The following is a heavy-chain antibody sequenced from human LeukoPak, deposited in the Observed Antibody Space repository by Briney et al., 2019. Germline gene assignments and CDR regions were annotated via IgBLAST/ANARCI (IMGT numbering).Heavy chain of an antibody. D-gene: IGHD6-19*01. CDR2: ISAYSGNT. V-gene: IGHV1-18*01. Sequence: GASVKVSCKASGYTFTSNGISWVRQVPGQGLEWMGWISAYSGNTNYAQKFQGRVTMTTDTSTSAAYMELRSLRSDDTAVYYCARVLSVAENWFDPWGQGTLVTVSS. J-gene: IGHJ5*02. CDR3: ARVLSVAENWFDP. CDR1: GYTFTSNG.